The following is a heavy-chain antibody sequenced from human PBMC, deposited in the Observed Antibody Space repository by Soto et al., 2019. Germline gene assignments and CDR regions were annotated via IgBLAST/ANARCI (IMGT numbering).Heavy chain of an antibody. CDR2: TYYRSKWYN. D-gene: IGHD6-6*01. CDR3: ARDFRVIAARLYYYGMDV. CDR1: GDSVSSNSAA. Sequence: SQTLSLTCAISGDSVSSNSAAWNWIRQSPSRGLEWLGRTYYRSKWYNDYAVSVKSRITINPDTSKNQFSLQLNSVTPEDTAVYYCARDFRVIAARLYYYGMDVWGQGTTVTVSS. J-gene: IGHJ6*02. V-gene: IGHV6-1*01.